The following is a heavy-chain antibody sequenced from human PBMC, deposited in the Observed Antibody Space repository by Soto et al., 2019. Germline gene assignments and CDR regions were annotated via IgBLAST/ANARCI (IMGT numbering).Heavy chain of an antibody. V-gene: IGHV3-23*01. Sequence: PGGSLRLSCAASGFTFRDYAMNWVRLSPGKGLEWVSDISGNGNSARYADSVKGRFTISRDSSKDTLYLQMNSLRVDDTAVYYCGKERRGSGWSVCNFWGQGSLVTVSS. D-gene: IGHD6-19*01. CDR2: ISGNGNSA. CDR1: GFTFRDYA. J-gene: IGHJ4*02. CDR3: GKERRGSGWSVCNF.